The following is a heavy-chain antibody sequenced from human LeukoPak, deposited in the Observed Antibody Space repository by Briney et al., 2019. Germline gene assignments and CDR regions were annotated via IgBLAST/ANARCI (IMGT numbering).Heavy chain of an antibody. V-gene: IGHV1-69*13. J-gene: IGHJ4*02. D-gene: IGHD3-22*01. CDR3: ARDFSSGYYYFDY. Sequence: SVKVSCKASGGTFSSYAINWVRQAPGQGLEWMGQIIPIFGTTNYAQKFQGRVTITADESTSTAYMELSSLKSEDTAVYYCARDFSSGYYYFDYWGQGTLVTVSS. CDR1: GGTFSSYA. CDR2: IIPIFGTT.